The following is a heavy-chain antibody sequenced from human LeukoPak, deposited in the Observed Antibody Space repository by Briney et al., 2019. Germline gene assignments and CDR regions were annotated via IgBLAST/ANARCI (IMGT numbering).Heavy chain of an antibody. D-gene: IGHD1-14*01. Sequence: GESLKISCKGSGYSFSDYWIVWVRQLPEIGLEWMGIIYPHDSKTRYSPSLQGQVTMSADKSTSTAYLQWSSLEASDTAMYYCARGISGNWFDPWGQGTLVTVSS. J-gene: IGHJ5*02. V-gene: IGHV5-51*01. CDR3: ARGISGNWFDP. CDR1: GYSFSDYW. CDR2: IYPHDSKT.